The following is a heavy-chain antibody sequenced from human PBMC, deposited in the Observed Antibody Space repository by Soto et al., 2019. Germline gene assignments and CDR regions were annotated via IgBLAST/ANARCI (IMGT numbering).Heavy chain of an antibody. D-gene: IGHD3-9*01. V-gene: IGHV3-23*01. Sequence: EVQLLESGGGLVQPGGSLRLSCAASGFTFSSYAMSWVRQAPGKGLEWVSAISGSGGSTYYADSVKGRFTISRDNSKNTLYLQMNSLRAEDTAVYYCAKSPVLTGYYKYYFDYWGQGTLVTVSS. CDR1: GFTFSSYA. J-gene: IGHJ4*02. CDR2: ISGSGGST. CDR3: AKSPVLTGYYKYYFDY.